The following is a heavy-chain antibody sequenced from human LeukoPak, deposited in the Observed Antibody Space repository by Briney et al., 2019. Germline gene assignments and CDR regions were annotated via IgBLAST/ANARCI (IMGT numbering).Heavy chain of an antibody. D-gene: IGHD1-14*01. V-gene: IGHV1-8*01. CDR3: ARGSDRDYYYYYYMDV. CDR2: MNPNSGNT. CDR1: VYTFASYD. J-gene: IGHJ6*03. Sequence: ASDKVSCKPSVYTFASYDIKWVRQATGQGPEGMGWMNPNSGNTGYAQKFQGRVTMTRNTSISTAYMELSSLRSEDTAVYYCARGSDRDYYYYYYMDVWGKGTTVTVSS.